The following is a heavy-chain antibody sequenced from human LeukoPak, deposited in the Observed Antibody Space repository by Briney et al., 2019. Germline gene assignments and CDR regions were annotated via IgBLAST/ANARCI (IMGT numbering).Heavy chain of an antibody. Sequence: ASVKVSCKASGGTFSSYAISWVRRAPGQGLEWMGVIIPIFGTANYAQKFQGRVTITADESTSTAYMELSSLRSEDTAVYYCARGREGWFGELSLYDAFDIWGQGTMVTVSS. D-gene: IGHD3-10*01. V-gene: IGHV1-69*13. CDR1: GGTFSSYA. J-gene: IGHJ3*02. CDR2: IIPIFGTA. CDR3: ARGREGWFGELSLYDAFDI.